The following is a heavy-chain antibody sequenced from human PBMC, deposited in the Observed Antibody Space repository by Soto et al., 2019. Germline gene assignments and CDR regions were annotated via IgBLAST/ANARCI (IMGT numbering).Heavy chain of an antibody. V-gene: IGHV3-30*04. CDR1: GFSFSSYS. CDR2: ISSDGMNKPADGRNK. Sequence: GGCMRLSCAASGFSFSSYSMGWVRQAPGKGLEWVAVISSDGMNKPADGRNKIYTDTVRGRFNVSRDNSKNTVYLQMESLRAEDTAVYYCAKGPRGLYGGFFENWGKGALVTVS. CDR3: AKGPRGLYGGFFEN. D-gene: IGHD4-17*01. J-gene: IGHJ4*02.